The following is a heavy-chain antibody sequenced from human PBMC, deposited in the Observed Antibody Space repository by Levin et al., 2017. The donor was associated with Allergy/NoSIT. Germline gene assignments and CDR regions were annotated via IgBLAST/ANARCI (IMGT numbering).Heavy chain of an antibody. CDR1: GDSIGSSSFC. J-gene: IGHJ3*01. Sequence: PSETLSLTCTVSGDSIGSSSFCWGWLRQPPGKGLQWIGTIYNSGSTFSNPSLKSRVTISLDTSKNQFSLRLNSATAADTAVYYCARGKGYSSSRVAFDFWGQGSMVTVSS. V-gene: IGHV4-39*07. D-gene: IGHD2-2*01. CDR3: ARGKGYSSSRVAFDF. CDR2: IYNSGST.